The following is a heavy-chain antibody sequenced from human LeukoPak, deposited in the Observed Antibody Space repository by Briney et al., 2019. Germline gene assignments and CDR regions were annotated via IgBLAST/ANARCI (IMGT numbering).Heavy chain of an antibody. CDR3: ALIPTEAYYYDSSGYTDAFDI. J-gene: IGHJ3*02. D-gene: IGHD3-22*01. V-gene: IGHV3-72*01. CDR1: GFTFGDHY. Sequence: GGSLRLSCAAAGFTFGDHYMGWVRQAAGGWRGWVGRTRNKANSYTTEYVTAGKGRFTISRDDSKNSLYLQMNSLKSADTAVYYCALIPTEAYYYDSSGYTDAFDIWGQGTMVTVYS. CDR2: TRNKANSYTT.